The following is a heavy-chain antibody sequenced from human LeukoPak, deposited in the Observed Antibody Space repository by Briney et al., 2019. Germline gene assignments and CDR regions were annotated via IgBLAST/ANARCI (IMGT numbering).Heavy chain of an antibody. CDR1: GYTFTDYA. CDR3: ASCNDSSGYFAY. D-gene: IGHD3-22*01. CDR2: VNTNTGNP. Sequence: ASVKVSCKPSGYTFTDYAINWARQAPGQGLEYMGWVNTNTGNPTYAQGFTGRFVFSSDSSVSTAYLQITSLKADDSAIYFCASCNDSSGYFAYWGQGTLVTVSS. J-gene: IGHJ4*02. V-gene: IGHV7-4-1*02.